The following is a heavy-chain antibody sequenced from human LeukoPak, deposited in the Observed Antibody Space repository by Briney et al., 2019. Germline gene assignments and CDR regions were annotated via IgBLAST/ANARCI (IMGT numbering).Heavy chain of an antibody. CDR1: GFTFSSYG. CDR2: ISYDGSNK. V-gene: IGHV3-33*05. Sequence: PGGSLRLSCAASGFTFSSYGMHWVRQAPGKGLEWVAVISYDGSNKYYGDSVKGRFTISRDSSKNTLYLQMNSLRAEDTAVYYCARDLWRDYGDSPYYYYYGMDVWGQGTTVTVSS. J-gene: IGHJ6*02. D-gene: IGHD4-17*01. CDR3: ARDLWRDYGDSPYYYYYGMDV.